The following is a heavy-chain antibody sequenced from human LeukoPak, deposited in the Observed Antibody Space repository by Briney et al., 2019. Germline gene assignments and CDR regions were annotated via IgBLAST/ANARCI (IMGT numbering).Heavy chain of an antibody. D-gene: IGHD2-8*01. CDR2: ISGSGGST. CDR1: GFTFSSYA. Sequence: GGSLRLSCAASGFTFSSYAMSWVRQAPGKGLEWVSAISGSGGSTYYADSVKGWFTIPRDNSKNTLYLQMNSLRAEDTAVYYCAKGPLGYCTNGVCERHYYYYMDVWGKGTTVTVSS. V-gene: IGHV3-23*01. CDR3: AKGPLGYCTNGVCERHYYYYMDV. J-gene: IGHJ6*03.